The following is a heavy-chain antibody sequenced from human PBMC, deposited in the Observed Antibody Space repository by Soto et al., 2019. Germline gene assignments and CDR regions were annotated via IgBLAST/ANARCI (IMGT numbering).Heavy chain of an antibody. V-gene: IGHV3-66*01. J-gene: IGHJ6*03. CDR2: IYSGGST. D-gene: IGHD7-27*01. CDR1: GFTVSSNY. CDR3: ARDLDNWGSDYYYYMDV. Sequence: PGGSLRLSCAASGFTVSSNYMSWVRQAPGKGLEWVSVIYSGGSTYYADSVKGRFTISRDNSKNTLYLRMNSLRAEDTAVYYCARDLDNWGSDYYYYMDVWGKGTTVTV.